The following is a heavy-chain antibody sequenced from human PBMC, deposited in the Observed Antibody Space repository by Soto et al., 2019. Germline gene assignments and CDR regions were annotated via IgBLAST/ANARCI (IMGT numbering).Heavy chain of an antibody. V-gene: IGHV4-59*05. J-gene: IGHJ4*02. CDR2: IYYTGMP. Sequence: GSLTLSCAASGFNFSSYALSWARAAPGKGLEGIARIYYTGMPYHNPSLRSRVTMSVDTSQNQFSLKLTSVTAADTAVYYCARFLHDSSGYYHVDYCCQATLVTVSS. D-gene: IGHD3-22*01. CDR1: GFNFSSYA. CDR3: ARFLHDSSGYYHVDY.